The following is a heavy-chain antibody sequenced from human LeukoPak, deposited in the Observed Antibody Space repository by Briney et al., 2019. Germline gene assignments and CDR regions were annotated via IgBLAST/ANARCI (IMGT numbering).Heavy chain of an antibody. J-gene: IGHJ4*02. CDR1: GFTFSSYS. CDR3: ARVKGYCSGGSCYYAPFDY. Sequence: GGSLRLSCAASGFTFSSYSMNWFRQAPGKGLEWVSYISSSISTIYYADSVKGRFTISRGNAKNSLYLQMNSLRAEDTAVYYCARVKGYCSGGSCYYAPFDYWGQGTLVTVSS. CDR2: ISSSISTI. D-gene: IGHD2-15*01. V-gene: IGHV3-48*04.